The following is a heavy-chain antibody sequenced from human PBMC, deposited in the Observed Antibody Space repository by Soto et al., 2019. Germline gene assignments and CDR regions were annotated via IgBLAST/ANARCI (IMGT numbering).Heavy chain of an antibody. CDR2: IIPIFGTA. Sequence: QVQLVQSGAEVKKPGSSVKVSCKASGGTFSSYAISWLRQAPGQGLEWMGGIIPIFGTANYAQKFQGRVTITADESTSTAYMELSSLRSEDTAVYYCAKTPYYYDSSGYFFVYWGQGTLVTVSS. CDR1: GGTFSSYA. V-gene: IGHV1-69*12. D-gene: IGHD3-22*01. CDR3: AKTPYYYDSSGYFFVY. J-gene: IGHJ4*02.